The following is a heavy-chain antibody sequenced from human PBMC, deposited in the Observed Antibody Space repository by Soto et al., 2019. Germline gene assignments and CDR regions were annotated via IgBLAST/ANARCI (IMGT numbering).Heavy chain of an antibody. V-gene: IGHV1-3*01. Sequence: ASVKVSCKASGYTFTSYAMHWVRQAPGQRLEWMGWINAGNGNTKYSQKFQGRVTITRDTSASTAYMELSSLRSEDTAVYYCAREPADFWSGYYLVNWFDPWGQGTLVTVSS. CDR3: AREPADFWSGYYLVNWFDP. CDR1: GYTFTSYA. D-gene: IGHD3-3*01. J-gene: IGHJ5*02. CDR2: INAGNGNT.